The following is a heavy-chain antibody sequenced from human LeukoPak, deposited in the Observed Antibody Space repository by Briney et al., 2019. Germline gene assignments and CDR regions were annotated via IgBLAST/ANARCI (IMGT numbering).Heavy chain of an antibody. J-gene: IGHJ4*02. V-gene: IGHV3-30-3*01. Sequence: GRSLRLSCAASGFTFSSYAMHWVRQAPGKGLEWVAVISYDGSNKYYADSVKGRFTISRDNSKNTLYLQMNSLRAEDTAVYYCAKDLRYYYDSSGFDTSDYWGQGTLVTVSS. CDR3: AKDLRYYYDSSGFDTSDY. D-gene: IGHD3-22*01. CDR1: GFTFSSYA. CDR2: ISYDGSNK.